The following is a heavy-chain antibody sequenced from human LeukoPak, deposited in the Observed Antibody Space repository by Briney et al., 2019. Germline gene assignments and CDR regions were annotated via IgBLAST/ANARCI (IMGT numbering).Heavy chain of an antibody. J-gene: IGHJ6*03. Sequence: PGGSLRLSCAASGFTFSRYSMNWVRQAPGKGLEWVSSISSSSSSYIYYADSVKGRLTISRDNAKNSLYLQMNSLRAEDTAVYYCAREVVVRAAARHYDYYYYMDVWGKGTTVTVSS. CDR1: GFTFSRYS. CDR2: ISSSSSSYI. D-gene: IGHD2-2*01. V-gene: IGHV3-21*01. CDR3: AREVVVRAAARHYDYYYYMDV.